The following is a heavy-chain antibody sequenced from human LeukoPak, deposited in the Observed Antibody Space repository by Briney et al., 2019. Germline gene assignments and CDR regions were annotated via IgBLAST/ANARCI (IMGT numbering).Heavy chain of an antibody. CDR3: ARGAWLVGGGFDY. V-gene: IGHV5-51*01. Sequence: GESLKISCKGSGYSFTSYWIVWVRQTSGKGLEWMGIIYPGDSDTRYSPSFQGQVTISADKSISTAYLQWSSLKASDTAMYYCARGAWLVGGGFDYWGQGTLVTVSS. CDR1: GYSFTSYW. CDR2: IYPGDSDT. J-gene: IGHJ4*02. D-gene: IGHD6-19*01.